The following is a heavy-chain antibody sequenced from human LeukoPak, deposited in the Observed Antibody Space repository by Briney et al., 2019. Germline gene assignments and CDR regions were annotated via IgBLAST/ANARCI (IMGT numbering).Heavy chain of an antibody. D-gene: IGHD5/OR15-5a*01. CDR2: ISGSGGST. CDR1: GLTVSSCA. V-gene: IGHV3-23*01. J-gene: IGHJ4*02. Sequence: GGSLRLSCAASGLTVSSCAMSWVRQAPGKGLEWVSAISGSGGSTYYADSVKGRFTISRDNSKNTLYLQMNSLRAEDTAVYYCAKGLFYVNLDYWGQGTLVTVSS. CDR3: AKGLFYVNLDY.